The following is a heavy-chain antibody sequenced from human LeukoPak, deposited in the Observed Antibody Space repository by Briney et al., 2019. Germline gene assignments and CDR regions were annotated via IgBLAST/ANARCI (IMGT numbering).Heavy chain of an antibody. V-gene: IGHV4-4*07. Sequence: SETLSLTCSVSGGSINSYYWSWLRQPAGKGLEWIGRIYDSGSTKYNPSLKSRVTMSVDTSKNHFSLKLSSVTAADTAVYYCARHFARYYYGSGSYNYMDVWGKGTTVTISS. J-gene: IGHJ6*03. CDR3: ARHFARYYYGSGSYNYMDV. CDR2: IYDSGST. D-gene: IGHD3-10*01. CDR1: GGSINSYY.